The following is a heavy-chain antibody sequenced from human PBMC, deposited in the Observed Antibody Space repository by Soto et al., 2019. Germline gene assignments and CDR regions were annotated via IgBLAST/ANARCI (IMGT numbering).Heavy chain of an antibody. Sequence: SGPPLVNLSQTLTLTWSLSGFSLTTGPGGVGWIRQSPGKALEWLAFAYWEDDDRYSPSLRSRLTVTKDTSKNQVFLRMTNMDPVNTATYYCAHRGSSGAWNGRYFYYPGAGKLGTASS. CDR3: AHRGSSGAWNGRYFYY. D-gene: IGHD2-15*01. CDR1: GFSLTTGPGG. V-gene: IGHV2-5*02. J-gene: IGHJ4*02. CDR2: AYWEDDD.